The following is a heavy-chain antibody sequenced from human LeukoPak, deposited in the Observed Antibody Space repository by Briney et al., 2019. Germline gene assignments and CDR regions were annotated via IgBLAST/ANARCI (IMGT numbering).Heavy chain of an antibody. Sequence: GGSLRLSCEASGFTLNTYWMHWVRQIPGQGLVWVSAISGSGGSTYYADSVKGRFTISRDNSKNTLYLQMNSLRAEDTAVYYCAKGGVPYSSSSSFDYWGQGTLVTVSS. CDR2: ISGSGGST. CDR1: GFTLNTYW. D-gene: IGHD6-6*01. J-gene: IGHJ4*02. V-gene: IGHV3-23*01. CDR3: AKGGVPYSSSSSFDY.